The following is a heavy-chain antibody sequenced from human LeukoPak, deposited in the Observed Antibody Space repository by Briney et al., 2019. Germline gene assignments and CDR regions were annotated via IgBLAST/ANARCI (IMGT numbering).Heavy chain of an antibody. V-gene: IGHV3-7*01. D-gene: IGHD1-26*01. Sequence: GGSLRLSCAASGFTFSSYWTSWVRQAPGKGREGVANIKQDGSEKYYVDSVKGRFTISRDNAKNSLYLQMNSLRAEDTAVYYCARDLGGSYPNWFDPWGQGTLVTVSS. CDR3: ARDLGGSYPNWFDP. J-gene: IGHJ5*02. CDR2: IKQDGSEK. CDR1: GFTFSSYW.